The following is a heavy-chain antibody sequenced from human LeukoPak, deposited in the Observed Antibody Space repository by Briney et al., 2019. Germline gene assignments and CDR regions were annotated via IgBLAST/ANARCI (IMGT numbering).Heavy chain of an antibody. D-gene: IGHD5-12*01. Sequence: GGSLRLSCVASGFTFSNYAVNWVRQAPGKGLQWVSATSGGGGTTYYADSVKGRFTISRDNSKNTLYLQMNSLRAEDTAVYYCAKTIIDTTHYDHWGQGTRVTVSS. J-gene: IGHJ4*02. V-gene: IGHV3-23*01. CDR3: AKTIIDTTHYDH. CDR1: GFTFSNYA. CDR2: TSGGGGTT.